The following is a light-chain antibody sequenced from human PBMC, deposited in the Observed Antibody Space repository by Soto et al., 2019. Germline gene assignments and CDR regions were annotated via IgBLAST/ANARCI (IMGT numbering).Light chain of an antibody. J-gene: IGKJ4*01. V-gene: IGKV1-27*01. CDR3: QNYFSVPHT. Sequence: DIPMTPSPSSLSASVGDRVTITCRASQDITTYLAWYQQKSGKPPQLLIYAASTLHAGVPSRFSGGGSGTNFTLTISSLQPEDVATYYCQNYFSVPHTFGGGTKVEIK. CDR1: QDITTY. CDR2: AAS.